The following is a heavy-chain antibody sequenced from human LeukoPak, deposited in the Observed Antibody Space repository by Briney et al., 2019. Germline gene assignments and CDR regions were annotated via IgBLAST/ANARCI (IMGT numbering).Heavy chain of an antibody. Sequence: GGSLRLSCAASRFTFCSYEMNWVRQAQGTGLEWLSRISSSGSIIYYADSVKGRFTVSRDNAKNSLYLQMNSLRAEDTAVYYCARDRVSSGWYAFDIWGQGTMVTVSS. J-gene: IGHJ3*02. CDR1: RFTFCSYE. CDR2: ISSSGSII. D-gene: IGHD6-19*01. V-gene: IGHV3-48*03. CDR3: ARDRVSSGWYAFDI.